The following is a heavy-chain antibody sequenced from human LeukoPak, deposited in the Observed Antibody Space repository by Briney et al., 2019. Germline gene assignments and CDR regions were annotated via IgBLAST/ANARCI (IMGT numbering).Heavy chain of an antibody. CDR2: IYYSGSS. D-gene: IGHD3-22*01. J-gene: IGHJ4*02. V-gene: IGHV4-59*12. CDR3: ARGRSAYDGSGYHYGN. Sequence: SETLSLTCYVSGASFTDYYWSWIGQPPGKGLEWIAYIYYSGSSNSNPSLKSRVTMSVATSQNQFSLNLSSVTAADTAVYYCARGRSAYDGSGYHYGNWGQGTLVTVSS. CDR1: GASFTDYY.